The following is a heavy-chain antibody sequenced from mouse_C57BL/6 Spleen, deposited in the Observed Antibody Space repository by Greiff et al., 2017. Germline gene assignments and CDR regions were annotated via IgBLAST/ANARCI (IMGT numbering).Heavy chain of an antibody. J-gene: IGHJ4*01. CDR3: ARDRRVVADYYAMDY. V-gene: IGHV5-16*01. D-gene: IGHD1-1*01. CDR1: GFTFSDYY. CDR2: INYDGSST. Sequence: EVKLVESEGGLVQPGRSMKLSCTASGFTFSDYYMAWVRQVPEKGLEWVANINYDGSSTYYLDSLKSRFIISRDNAKNILYLQMSSLKSEDTATYYCARDRRVVADYYAMDYWGQGTSVTVSS.